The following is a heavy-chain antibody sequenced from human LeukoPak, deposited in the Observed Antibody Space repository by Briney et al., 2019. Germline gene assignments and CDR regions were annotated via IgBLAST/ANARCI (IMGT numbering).Heavy chain of an antibody. D-gene: IGHD2-15*01. CDR3: AKRGAGYCSGGSCSIYYYYYYMDV. CDR2: ISGSGGST. Sequence: GGSLRLSCAASGFTFSSYAMSWVRQAPGKGLEWVSAISGSGGSTYYADSVKGRFTISRDNSKNTLYLQMNSLRAEDTAVYYCAKRGAGYCSGGSCSIYYYYYYMDVWGKGTTVTVSS. V-gene: IGHV3-23*01. CDR1: GFTFSSYA. J-gene: IGHJ6*03.